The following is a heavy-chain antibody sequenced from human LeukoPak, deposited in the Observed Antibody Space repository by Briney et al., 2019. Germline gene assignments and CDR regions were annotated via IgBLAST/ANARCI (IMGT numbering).Heavy chain of an antibody. D-gene: IGHD6-13*01. CDR3: AREGAYSSSWRRAVDY. V-gene: IGHV4-34*01. J-gene: IGHJ4*02. CDR2: INHSGST. Sequence: KPSETLSLTCAVYGGSFSGYYWSWIRRAPGKGLEWIGEINHSGSTNYNPSLKSRVTISVDTSKNQFSLKLSSVTAADTAVYYCAREGAYSSSWRRAVDYWGQGTLVTVSP. CDR1: GGSFSGYY.